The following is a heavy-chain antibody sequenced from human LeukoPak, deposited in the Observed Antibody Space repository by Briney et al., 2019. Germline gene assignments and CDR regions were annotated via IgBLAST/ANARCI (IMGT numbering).Heavy chain of an antibody. J-gene: IGHJ4*02. CDR2: IRYDGSNK. V-gene: IGHV3-30*02. Sequence: GGSLRLSCAASGFSSYGMHLVRQAPGKGLEWVAFIRYDGSNKFYADSVKGRFTISRDNSKNTLYLQMNSLRAEDTAVYYCAKSDYDSSGYYYFEYRGQGTLVTVSS. CDR1: GFSSYG. D-gene: IGHD3-22*01. CDR3: AKSDYDSSGYYYFEY.